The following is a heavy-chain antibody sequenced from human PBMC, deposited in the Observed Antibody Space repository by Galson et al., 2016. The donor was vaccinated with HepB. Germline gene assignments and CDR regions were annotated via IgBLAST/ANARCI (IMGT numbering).Heavy chain of an antibody. CDR1: GFTLSSHD. CDR2: IGIGGDT. J-gene: IGHJ4*02. CDR3: TRDLYCDSVSCYREGDY. V-gene: IGHV3-13*04. Sequence: SLRLSCAASGFTLSSHDMHWVRQATGKGLEWVAAIGIGGDTFYGGSVKGRFTIFRESAQNSLYLQMNSLRPGDTAMYYCTRDLYCDSVSCYREGDYWGQGTLVTVSS. D-gene: IGHD2-2*02.